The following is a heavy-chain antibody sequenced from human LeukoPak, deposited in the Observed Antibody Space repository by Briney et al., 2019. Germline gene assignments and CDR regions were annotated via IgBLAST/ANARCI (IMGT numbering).Heavy chain of an antibody. V-gene: IGHV4-61*03. Sequence: SETLSLTCTVSGGSVSGGSYCWSWIRQPPGKELEWVGYIYYTGSTNYNPSLKSRVTISIDTSRNHFSVKLSSVTAADTAVYYCARSQNYYGSGDYWSQGTLVTVSS. CDR1: GGSVSGGSYC. D-gene: IGHD3-10*01. CDR2: IYYTGST. J-gene: IGHJ4*02. CDR3: ARSQNYYGSGDY.